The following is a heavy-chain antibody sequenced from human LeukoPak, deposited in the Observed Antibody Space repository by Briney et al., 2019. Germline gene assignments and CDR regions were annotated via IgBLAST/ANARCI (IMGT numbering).Heavy chain of an antibody. Sequence: PGGSLRLSCAASGFTVSSNYMSWVRQAPGKGLEWVSVIYSGGSTYYADSVKGRFTISRDNSKNTLYPQMNSLRAEDTAVYYCARAWDYYDSSGYNLDYWGQGTLVTVSS. CDR2: IYSGGST. CDR1: GFTVSSNY. CDR3: ARAWDYYDSSGYNLDY. D-gene: IGHD3-22*01. J-gene: IGHJ4*02. V-gene: IGHV3-66*01.